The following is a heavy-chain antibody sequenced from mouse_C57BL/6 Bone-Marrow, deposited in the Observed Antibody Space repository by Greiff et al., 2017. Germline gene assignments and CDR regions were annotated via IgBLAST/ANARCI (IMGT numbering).Heavy chain of an antibody. D-gene: IGHD3-1*01. CDR1: GYSFTGYY. J-gene: IGHJ3*01. V-gene: IGHV1-42*01. CDR2: INPSTGGP. CDR3: ARAKLGLRTWFAY. Sequence: VQLQQSGPELVKPGASVKISCKASGYSFTGYYMNWVKQSPDKSLEWIGEINPSTGGPTYNQKFKAKATLTVDKSSSTAYLQLNSLTSEDSAVYFYARAKLGLRTWFAYWGQGTLVTVSA.